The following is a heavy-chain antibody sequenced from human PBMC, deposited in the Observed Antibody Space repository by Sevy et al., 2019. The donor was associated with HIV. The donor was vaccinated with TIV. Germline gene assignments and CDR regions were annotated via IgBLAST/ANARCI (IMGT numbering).Heavy chain of an antibody. J-gene: IGHJ5*02. V-gene: IGHV1-2*02. CDR3: ARSPARDCSSTSCYMYNWFDP. CDR2: INPNSGGT. Sequence: ASVKVSCKASGYTFTGYYMHWVRQAPGQGLEWMGWINPNSGGTNYAQTFQGRVTMTRDTSISTAYMELSRLRSDDTAVYYCARSPARDCSSTSCYMYNWFDPWGQGTLVTVSS. CDR1: GYTFTGYY. D-gene: IGHD2-2*02.